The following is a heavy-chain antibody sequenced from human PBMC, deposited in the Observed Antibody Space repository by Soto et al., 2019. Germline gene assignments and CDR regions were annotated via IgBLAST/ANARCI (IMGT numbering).Heavy chain of an antibody. CDR3: ARQRVATISFDY. V-gene: IGHV1-69*13. Sequence: VASVKVSCKASGGTFSSYAISWVRQAPGQGLEWMGGIIPIFGTANYAQKFQGRVTITADESTSTAYMELSSLRSEDTAVYYCARQRVATISFDYWGQGTLVTVSS. CDR1: GGTFSSYA. D-gene: IGHD5-12*01. CDR2: IIPIFGTA. J-gene: IGHJ4*02.